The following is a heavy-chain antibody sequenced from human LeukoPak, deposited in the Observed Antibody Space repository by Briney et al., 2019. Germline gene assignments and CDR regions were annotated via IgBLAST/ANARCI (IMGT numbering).Heavy chain of an antibody. J-gene: IGHJ4*02. Sequence: GRSLRLSCAASGFTFRSYWTHWVRQAPGKGLVWVSRINIDGSSGSYADSVEGRFTISRDNAKNTVYLQMNSLRAEDTAVYYCTGEVSGSLYFDYWGQGTLVTVSS. CDR2: INIDGSSG. CDR1: GFTFRSYW. V-gene: IGHV3-74*01. D-gene: IGHD1-26*01. CDR3: TGEVSGSLYFDY.